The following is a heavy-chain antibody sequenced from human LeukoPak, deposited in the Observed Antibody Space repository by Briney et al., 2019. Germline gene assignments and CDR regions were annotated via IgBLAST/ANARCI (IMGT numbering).Heavy chain of an antibody. J-gene: IGHJ4*02. Sequence: GGSLRLSCTASGFSVTSNYMNWVRQAPGKGLEWVSLIYSDGSTYHADSVKGRFTISRDKSSNMVYLQMNNLRVEDTAMYYCTRDPPAVLLGTYAWGQGALVTVSS. CDR3: TRDPPAVLLGTYA. V-gene: IGHV3-66*01. CDR2: IYSDGST. D-gene: IGHD2/OR15-2a*01. CDR1: GFSVTSNY.